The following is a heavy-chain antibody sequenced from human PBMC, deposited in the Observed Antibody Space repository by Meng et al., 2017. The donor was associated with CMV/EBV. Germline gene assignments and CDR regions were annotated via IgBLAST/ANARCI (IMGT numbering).Heavy chain of an antibody. CDR3: ARGVGYGSFYYYGMDV. J-gene: IGHJ6*02. CDR1: GGSISSYY. V-gene: IGHV4-59*01. Sequence: SETLSLTCTVSGGSISSYYWSWIRQPPGKGLEWIGYIYYSGSTNYNPSLKSRVTISVDTSKNQFSLKLSSVTAADTAVYYCARGVGYGSFYYYGMDVWGQGTTVTVSS. CDR2: IYYSGST. D-gene: IGHD3-10*01.